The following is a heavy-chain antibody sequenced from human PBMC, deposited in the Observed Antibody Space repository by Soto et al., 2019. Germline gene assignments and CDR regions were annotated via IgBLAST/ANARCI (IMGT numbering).Heavy chain of an antibody. CDR2: ISAYNGNT. J-gene: IGHJ4*02. CDR3: ARDPPPPDY. V-gene: IGHV1-18*01. Sequence: ASVKVSCKASGYTFASYAISWMRQAPGQGLEWMGWISAYNGNTNYAQKLQGRVTMTTDTSTSTAYMELRSLRSDDAAVYYCARDPPPPDYWGQGTQVTVSS. CDR1: GYTFASYA.